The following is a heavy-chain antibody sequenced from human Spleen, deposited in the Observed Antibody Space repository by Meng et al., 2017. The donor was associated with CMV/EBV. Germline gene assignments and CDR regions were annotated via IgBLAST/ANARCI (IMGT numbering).Heavy chain of an antibody. CDR3: ARRTRDSSAWYVWFDP. Sequence: GESLKISCKASGYSFTTYWIGWLRQTPGKGLDWMGIIYPDDSDTRYNPSFQGQVTITADKSISTVYLQWSSLKASDTAIYYCARRTRDSSAWYVWFDPWGQGTLVTVSS. CDR1: GYSFTTYW. J-gene: IGHJ5*02. CDR2: IYPDDSDT. V-gene: IGHV5-51*01. D-gene: IGHD6-19*01.